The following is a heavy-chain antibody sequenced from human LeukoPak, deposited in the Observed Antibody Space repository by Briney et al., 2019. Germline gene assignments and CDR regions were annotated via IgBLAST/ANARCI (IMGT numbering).Heavy chain of an antibody. V-gene: IGHV1-69*05. D-gene: IGHD6-13*01. J-gene: IGHJ2*01. CDR2: IIPIFGTA. CDR1: GGTFSSYA. CDR3: AKGGIAAAGTYYWYFDL. Sequence: SVKVSCKASGGTFSSYAISWVRQAPGQGLEWMGRIIPIFGTANYAQKFQGRVTITTDESTSTAYLELSSLRSEDTAVYYCAKGGIAAAGTYYWYFDLWGRGTLVTVSS.